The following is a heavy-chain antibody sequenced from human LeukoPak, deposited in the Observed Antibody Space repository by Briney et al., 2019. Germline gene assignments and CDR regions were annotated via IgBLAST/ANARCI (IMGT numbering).Heavy chain of an antibody. V-gene: IGHV3-43*02. Sequence: GGSLRLACAASGFAFDDYAMHWDRQAPGTGLEWVSLISGDGGSIYYADSVKGRFTISRDNSKNSLYLQMNSLRTEDTALYYCAKDIRGDGYNSRFDYWGQGTLVTVSP. CDR3: AKDIRGDGYNSRFDY. CDR1: GFAFDDYA. CDR2: ISGDGGSI. J-gene: IGHJ4*02. D-gene: IGHD5-24*01.